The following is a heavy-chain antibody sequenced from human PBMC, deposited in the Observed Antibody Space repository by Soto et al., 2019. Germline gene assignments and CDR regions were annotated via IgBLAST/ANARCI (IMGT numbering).Heavy chain of an antibody. CDR3: ARGWIYYDFWSGDDY. Sequence: QVQLVQSGAEVKKPGASVKVSCKASGYTFTSYDINWVRQATGQGLEWMGWMNPNSGNTGYAQKFQGRVTMTRNTSISTADMELSSMRSEDTAVYYCARGWIYYDFWSGDDYWGQGTLVTVSS. V-gene: IGHV1-8*01. CDR1: GYTFTSYD. J-gene: IGHJ4*02. D-gene: IGHD3-3*01. CDR2: MNPNSGNT.